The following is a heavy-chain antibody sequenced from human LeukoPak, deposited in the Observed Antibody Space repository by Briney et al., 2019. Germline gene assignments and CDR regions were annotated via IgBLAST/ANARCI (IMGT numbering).Heavy chain of an antibody. D-gene: IGHD4-17*01. J-gene: IGHJ3*02. CDR3: ARVRDEYGDYPGGFDI. V-gene: IGHV4-59*01. CDR2: IYYSGST. CDR1: GGSISSYY. Sequence: SETLSLTCTVSGGSISSYYWSWIRQPPGKGLEWIVYIYYSGSTNYNPSLKSRVTISVDTSKNQFSLKLSSVTAADTAVYYCARVRDEYGDYPGGFDIWGQGTMVTVSS.